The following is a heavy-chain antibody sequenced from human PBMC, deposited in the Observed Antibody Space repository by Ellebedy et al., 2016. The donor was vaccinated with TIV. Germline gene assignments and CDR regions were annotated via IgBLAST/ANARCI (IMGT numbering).Heavy chain of an antibody. CDR3: ARARGQYLYGSGSYLTN. J-gene: IGHJ4*02. D-gene: IGHD3-10*01. CDR2: INASGTP. Sequence: MPSETLSLTCAVYGGSLSGYFWGWIRQPPGKGLEWIGEINASGTPNYNPSLKTRVTIAVDTPKKQLSLRLTAVTAADTAVYYCARARGQYLYGSGSYLTNWGQGEMVTVSS. CDR1: GGSLSGYF. V-gene: IGHV4-34*01.